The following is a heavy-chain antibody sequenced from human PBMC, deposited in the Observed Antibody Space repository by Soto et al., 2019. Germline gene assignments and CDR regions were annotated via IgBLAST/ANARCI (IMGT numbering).Heavy chain of an antibody. CDR2: ISPSTSHI. J-gene: IGHJ6*02. CDR1: GFTFSSCT. D-gene: IGHD2-15*01. V-gene: IGHV3-21*01. Sequence: VHLVESGGGLVKPGGSLRLSWAVSGFTFSSCTMNWVRQAPGKGLEWVSSISPSTSHIYYADSVKGRFTISRDNAKNSLFLQMNSLRAEDTAVYYCSGCSGGACHQNYGMDVWGQGTTVTVSS. CDR3: SGCSGGACHQNYGMDV.